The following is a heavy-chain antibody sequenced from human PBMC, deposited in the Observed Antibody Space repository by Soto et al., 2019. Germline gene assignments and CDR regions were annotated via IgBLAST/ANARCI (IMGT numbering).Heavy chain of an antibody. J-gene: IGHJ4*02. CDR1: GQSFSGHS. Sequence: QVQLQQWGAVLVKPSETLSLSCSVYGQSFSGHSWAWIRQPPGKGLEWIGEINESGSTYYNPSLKSRVPISTDTSKNQFSLKLSSVSAADTAAYFCARGSGIVALPGELEDVNYDYWGQGTLVNVSS. V-gene: IGHV4-34*01. CDR3: ARGSGIVALPGELEDVNYDY. CDR2: INESGST. D-gene: IGHD1-1*01.